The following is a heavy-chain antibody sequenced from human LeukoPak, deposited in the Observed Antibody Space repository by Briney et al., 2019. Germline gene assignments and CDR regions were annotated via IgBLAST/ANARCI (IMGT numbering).Heavy chain of an antibody. CDR1: GVTFDDHG. D-gene: IGHD1-1*01. CDR2: INWNGGST. J-gene: IGHJ6*03. CDR3: ARVVTVAWSERRPGYFYMDV. Sequence: GGSLRLSCAASGVTFDDHGMNWVRQVPGKGLEWVSGINWNGGSTGYADSVKGRFTISRDNSKNTLYLQMNSLRAEDTAVYYCARVVTVAWSERRPGYFYMDVWGKGTTVTVSS. V-gene: IGHV3-20*04.